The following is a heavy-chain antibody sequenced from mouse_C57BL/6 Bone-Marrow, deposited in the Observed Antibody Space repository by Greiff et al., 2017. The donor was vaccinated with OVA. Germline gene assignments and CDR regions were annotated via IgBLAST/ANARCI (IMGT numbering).Heavy chain of an antibody. CDR1: GFTFTDYY. CDR2: IRNKANGYTT. Sequence: EVKLMESGGGLVQPGGSLSLSCAASGFTFTDYYMSWVRQPPGKALEWLGFIRNKANGYTTEYSASVKGRFTISRDNSQSILYLQMNALRAEDSATYYCARRGSSYWYCDVWGTGTTVTVSS. J-gene: IGHJ1*03. D-gene: IGHD1-1*01. CDR3: ARRGSSYWYCDV. V-gene: IGHV7-3*01.